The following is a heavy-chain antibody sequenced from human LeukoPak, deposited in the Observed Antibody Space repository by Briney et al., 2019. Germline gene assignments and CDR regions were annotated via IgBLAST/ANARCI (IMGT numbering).Heavy chain of an antibody. CDR3: ARIQSHAFDI. Sequence: ESGPVLVKPTETLTLTCTVSGFSLSNARMGVSWIRQPPGKALEWLSHIFSNDEKSYSTSLKSRLTISKDTSKSQVVLTMTNVDPADTATYYCARIQSHAFDIWGQGTMVTVSS. J-gene: IGHJ3*02. V-gene: IGHV2-26*01. CDR1: GFSLSNARMG. CDR2: IFSNDEK.